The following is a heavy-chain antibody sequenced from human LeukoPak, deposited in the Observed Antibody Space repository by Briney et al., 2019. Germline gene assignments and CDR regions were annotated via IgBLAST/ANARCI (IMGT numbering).Heavy chain of an antibody. Sequence: GASVKVSCKASGYTFTSYGISWVRQAPGQGLEWMGRIIPIFGTANYAQKFQGRVTITTDESTSTAYMELSSLRSEDTAVYYCASSPIYSGSYYGYFQHWGQGTLVTVSS. J-gene: IGHJ1*01. CDR2: IIPIFGTA. D-gene: IGHD1-26*01. CDR3: ASSPIYSGSYYGYFQH. CDR1: GYTFTSYG. V-gene: IGHV1-69*05.